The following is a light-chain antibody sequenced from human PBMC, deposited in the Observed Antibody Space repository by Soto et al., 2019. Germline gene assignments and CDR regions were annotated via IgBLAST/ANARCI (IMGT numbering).Light chain of an antibody. CDR2: DAS. CDR1: QGVGSD. Sequence: IVLTQSPATLSVSPGERATLSCRASQGVGSDLAWYQQRPGQAPRLLIYDASTRATGIPDMFSGSGSGTEFTLTISSLQAEDFGVYYCQQFNIWPHVLSFGGGTKLEMK. V-gene: IGKV3-15*01. CDR3: QQFNIWPHVLS. J-gene: IGKJ4*01.